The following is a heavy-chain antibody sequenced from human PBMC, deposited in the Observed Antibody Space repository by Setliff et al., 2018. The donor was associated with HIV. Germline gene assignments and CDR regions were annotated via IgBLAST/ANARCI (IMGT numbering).Heavy chain of an antibody. CDR2: ISPTGNT. CDR1: GASISSYY. Sequence: SETLSLTCSVSGASISSYYWSWIRQPPGKGLEWIGYISPTGNTNYNPSLKSRVTISTDTSKNQFSLNVRSVTAADTAVFYCARSVITTTNYFDYWGPGTLVTVSS. D-gene: IGHD3-22*01. CDR3: ARSVITTTNYFDY. V-gene: IGHV4-4*09. J-gene: IGHJ4*02.